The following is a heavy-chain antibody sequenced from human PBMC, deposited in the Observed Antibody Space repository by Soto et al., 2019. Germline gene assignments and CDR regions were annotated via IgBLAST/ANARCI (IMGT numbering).Heavy chain of an antibody. D-gene: IGHD6-13*01. CDR1: GFTFSSYA. Sequence: GGSLRLSCAASGFTFSSYAMHWVRQAPGKGLEWVAVISYDGSNKYYADSVKGRFTISRDNSKNTLYLQMNSLRAEDTAVYYCARDRQAGIAAAADWFDPWGQGTLVTVS. V-gene: IGHV3-30-3*01. J-gene: IGHJ5*02. CDR3: ARDRQAGIAAAADWFDP. CDR2: ISYDGSNK.